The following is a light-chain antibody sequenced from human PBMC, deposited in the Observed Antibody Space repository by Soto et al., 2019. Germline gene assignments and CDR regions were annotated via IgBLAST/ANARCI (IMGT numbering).Light chain of an antibody. Sequence: ERVMTQSPATLSVSPGERATLSCRASQSVSINLAWYQHKPGQALRLLIYGASTRATGVPGRFSGSGSGTEFTLTISSLQSEDFAVYYCQQYNNWPPTFGQGTKVEIK. CDR2: GAS. V-gene: IGKV3-15*01. CDR1: QSVSIN. J-gene: IGKJ1*01. CDR3: QQYNNWPPT.